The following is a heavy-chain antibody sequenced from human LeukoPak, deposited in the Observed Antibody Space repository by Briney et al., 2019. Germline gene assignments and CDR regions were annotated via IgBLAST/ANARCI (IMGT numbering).Heavy chain of an antibody. CDR2: IYYSGST. J-gene: IGHJ4*02. Sequence: SETLSLTCTVSGGSISSYYWSWIRQPPGKGLEWIGYIYYSGSTNYNPSLKSRVTISVDTSKNQFSLKLSSATAADTAVYYCASIPVDYWGQGTLVTVSS. CDR3: ASIPVDY. CDR1: GGSISSYY. V-gene: IGHV4-59*12.